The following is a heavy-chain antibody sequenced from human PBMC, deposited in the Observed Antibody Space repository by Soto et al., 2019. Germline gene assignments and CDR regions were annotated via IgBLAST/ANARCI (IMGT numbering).Heavy chain of an antibody. V-gene: IGHV3-7*01. CDR2: IKQDGSEK. J-gene: IGHJ4*02. Sequence: PGGSLRLSCAASGFTFSTFWMSWVRQAPGKGLEWVANIKQDGSEKYYVDSVKGRFTISRDNAKNSLYLQMNSLRAEDTAVYYCAKAASGSYRAPPGYWGQGTLVTVSS. CDR3: AKAASGSYRAPPGY. CDR1: GFTFSTFW. D-gene: IGHD1-26*01.